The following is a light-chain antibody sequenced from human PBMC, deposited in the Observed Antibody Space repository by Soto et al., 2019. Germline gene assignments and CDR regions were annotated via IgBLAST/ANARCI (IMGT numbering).Light chain of an antibody. CDR3: QQYKDYVWT. CDR2: DVS. CDR1: QTVERW. J-gene: IGKJ1*01. V-gene: IGKV1-5*01. Sequence: DIQMTQSPSTLPASVGDRVTISCRASQTVERWLAWYQQKPGNAPKLLISDVSSLERGVPSRFSGSGSATEFTLTISGLQSDDFATYYCQQYKDYVWTFGQGTKV.